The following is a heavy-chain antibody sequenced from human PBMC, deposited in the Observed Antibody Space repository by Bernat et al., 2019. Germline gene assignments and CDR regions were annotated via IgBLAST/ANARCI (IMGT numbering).Heavy chain of an antibody. CDR3: ARRAYSSSWCCDP. Sequence: EVQLVQSGAEVKKPGESLRISCKGSGYSFTTYWISWVRQMPGKGLEWMGRIDPSDSYTNYSPSFQGHVTISADKSISTAYLQWSSLKASDTAIYYCARRAYSSSWCCDPWGQGTLVTVSS. V-gene: IGHV5-10-1*03. CDR2: IDPSDSYT. J-gene: IGHJ5*02. CDR1: GYSFTTYW. D-gene: IGHD6-13*01.